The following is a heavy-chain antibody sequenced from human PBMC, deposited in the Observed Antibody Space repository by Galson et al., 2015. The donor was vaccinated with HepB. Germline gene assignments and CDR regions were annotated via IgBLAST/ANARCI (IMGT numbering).Heavy chain of an antibody. CDR1: GGTFSSYA. CDR2: IIPIFGTA. Sequence: SVKVSCKASGGTFSSYAISWVRQAPGQGLGWMGGIIPIFGTANYAQKFQGRVTITADESTSTAYMELSSLRSEDTAVYYCARDPYCSSTSCSGDYFDYWGQGTLVTVSS. CDR3: ARDPYCSSTSCSGDYFDY. V-gene: IGHV1-69*13. D-gene: IGHD2-2*01. J-gene: IGHJ4*02.